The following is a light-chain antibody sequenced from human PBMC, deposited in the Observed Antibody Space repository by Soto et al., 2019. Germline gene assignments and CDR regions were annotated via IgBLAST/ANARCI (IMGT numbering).Light chain of an antibody. V-gene: IGKV1D-12*01. CDR3: QQANTFPIT. CDR2: GAT. CDR1: QGISNW. J-gene: IGKJ5*01. Sequence: DIQMTHSPSSVSASVGDRVTITCLASQGISNWLAWYQQKPGKAPKLLIYGATTLQSGVPSRFSGSGSGTDFSLTISSLQPEDFATYYCQQANTFPITFGQGTRLEIK.